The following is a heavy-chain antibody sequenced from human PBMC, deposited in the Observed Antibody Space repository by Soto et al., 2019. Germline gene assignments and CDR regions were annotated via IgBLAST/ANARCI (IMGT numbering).Heavy chain of an antibody. D-gene: IGHD3-10*01. CDR3: AKQGHDGEFLGPVDY. J-gene: IGHJ4*02. CDR2: ITGAGGSS. CDR1: GFTFSTSA. Sequence: GESLKISCAASGFTFSTSAMNWVRQAPGKGLEWVSVITGAGGSSYSADSVKGRFTISRDNSKNTLYLQMNSLRVEDTALYYCAKQGHDGEFLGPVDYWGQGTLVTVSS. V-gene: IGHV3-23*01.